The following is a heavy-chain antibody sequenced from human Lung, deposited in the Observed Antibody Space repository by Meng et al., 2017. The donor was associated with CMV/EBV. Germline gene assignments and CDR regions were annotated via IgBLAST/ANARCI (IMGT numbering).Heavy chain of an antibody. V-gene: IGHV3-23*01. J-gene: IGHJ6*02. D-gene: IGHD2-15*01. CDR1: GFTFSGYA. CDR3: AKEIICTGGSCYSSGFRFYYGLDV. CDR2: INNNGDNT. Sequence: GESLKISCAASGFTFSGYAMTWVRQAPGKGLEWVAAINNNGDNTYYADSVKGRFTISRDNSKNNLYLQMNSLRSEDTAKYYCAKEIICTGGSCYSSGFRFYYGLDVWGQGXTVTVSS.